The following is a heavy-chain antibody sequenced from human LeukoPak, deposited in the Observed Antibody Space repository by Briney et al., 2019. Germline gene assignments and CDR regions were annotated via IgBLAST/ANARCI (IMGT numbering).Heavy chain of an antibody. Sequence: ASVKVSCKASGYTFTGYYMHWVRQAPGQGLEWMGWINPNSGGTNYAQKFQGRVTMTRDTSISTAYMELSRLRFDDTAVYYCARDPRYCSSTSCQEYYYYYYMDVWGKGTTVTVAS. J-gene: IGHJ6*03. D-gene: IGHD2-2*01. CDR1: GYTFTGYY. CDR3: ARDPRYCSSTSCQEYYYYYYMDV. V-gene: IGHV1-2*02. CDR2: INPNSGGT.